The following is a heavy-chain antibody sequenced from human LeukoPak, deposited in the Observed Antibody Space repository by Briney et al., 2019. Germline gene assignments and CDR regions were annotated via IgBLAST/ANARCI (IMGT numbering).Heavy chain of an antibody. V-gene: IGHV4-34*01. J-gene: IGHJ4*02. D-gene: IGHD1-26*01. CDR2: INHSGST. CDR3: ARDFGRQYSGSYGLDY. CDR1: GGSFSGYY. Sequence: SETLSLTCAVYGGSFSGYYWSWIRQPPGKGLEWIGEINHSGSTNYNPSLKSRVTISVDTSKNQFSLKLSSVTAADTAVYYCARDFGRQYSGSYGLDYWGQGTLVTVSS.